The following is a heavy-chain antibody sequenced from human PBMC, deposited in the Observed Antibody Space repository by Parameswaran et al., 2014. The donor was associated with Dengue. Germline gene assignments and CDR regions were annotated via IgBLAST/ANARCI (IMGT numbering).Heavy chain of an antibody. CDR2: IIPIFGTA. Sequence: SWVRQAPGQGLEWMGGIIPIFGTANYAQKFQGRVTITADESTSTAYMELSSLRSEDTAVYYCARDRTYYDFWSGPNWFDPWGQGTLVTVSS. CDR3: ARDRTYYDFWSGPNWFDP. D-gene: IGHD3-3*01. V-gene: IGHV1-69*01. J-gene: IGHJ5*02.